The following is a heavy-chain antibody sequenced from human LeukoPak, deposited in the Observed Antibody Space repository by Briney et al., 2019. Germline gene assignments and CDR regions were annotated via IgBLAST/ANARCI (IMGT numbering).Heavy chain of an antibody. J-gene: IGHJ4*02. CDR3: ARGSIVGATRNYLDY. CDR1: GGTFSSYA. CDR2: IYPGDSDT. D-gene: IGHD1-26*01. V-gene: IGHV5-51*01. Sequence: RASVKVSCKASGGTFSSYAISWVRQAPGQGLEWMGIIYPGDSDTRYSPSFQGQVTISADKSISTAYLQWSSLKASDTAMYYCARGSIVGATRNYLDYWGQGTLVTVSS.